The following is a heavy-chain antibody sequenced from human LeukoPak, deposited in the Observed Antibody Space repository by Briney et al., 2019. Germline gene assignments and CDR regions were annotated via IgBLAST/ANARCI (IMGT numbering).Heavy chain of an antibody. CDR2: MFYSGST. V-gene: IGHV4-59*11. D-gene: IGHD4-11*01. Sequence: SQTLSLTCTASGGSISSHYWSWIRQPPGKGLEWIGHMFYSGSTNYNPSLKSRVTISVDTSKNQFSLKLSSVTAADTALYYCARAYSQYVNWFDPWGQGTLVTVSS. CDR1: GGSISSHY. CDR3: ARAYSQYVNWFDP. J-gene: IGHJ5*02.